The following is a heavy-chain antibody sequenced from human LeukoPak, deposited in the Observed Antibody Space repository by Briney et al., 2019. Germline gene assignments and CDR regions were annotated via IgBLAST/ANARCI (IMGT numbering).Heavy chain of an antibody. Sequence: PGGSLRLSCAASGFTVSSNHMNWARQAPGKGLEWVSVIFTGGDTSYADSVKGRITISRDSSKNTLFLQMNSLTPEDTAVYYCARDRCSRTNCYLFDYWGQGSLVTVSS. CDR3: ARDRCSRTNCYLFDY. D-gene: IGHD2-2*01. J-gene: IGHJ4*02. CDR2: IFTGGDT. CDR1: GFTVSSNH. V-gene: IGHV3-53*05.